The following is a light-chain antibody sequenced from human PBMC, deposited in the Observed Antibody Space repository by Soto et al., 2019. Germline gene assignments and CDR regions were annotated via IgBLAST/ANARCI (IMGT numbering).Light chain of an antibody. CDR3: QQYGGVPYT. CDR2: GAS. J-gene: IGKJ2*01. CDR1: ESISRDY. V-gene: IGKV3-20*01. Sequence: EIVLTQSPGTLSLSPGQRATLSCRASESISRDYLAWYQQRLGQAPRLLLYGASSWATGIPDRFSGSGSGTDFTLTISRLEPEDFAIYYCQQYGGVPYTFGQGTKLEIK.